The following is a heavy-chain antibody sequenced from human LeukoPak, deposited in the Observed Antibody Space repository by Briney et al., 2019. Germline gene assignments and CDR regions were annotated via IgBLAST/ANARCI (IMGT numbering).Heavy chain of an antibody. J-gene: IGHJ4*02. CDR2: MNPNNNNT. CDR1: GYTFTSYD. V-gene: IGHV1-8*01. D-gene: IGHD5-24*01. Sequence: ASVKVSCKASGYTFTSYDINWVRQAPGQGLEWMGWMNPNNNNTGYAQKFQGRVTMTRNTSISTAYMELSSLRSEDTAVYYCARYPRSNYNFDFWGQGTLVTVSS. CDR3: ARYPRSNYNFDF.